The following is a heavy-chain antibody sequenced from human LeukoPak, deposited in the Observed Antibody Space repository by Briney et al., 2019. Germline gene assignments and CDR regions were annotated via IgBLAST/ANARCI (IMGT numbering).Heavy chain of an antibody. CDR3: ARDLHPSGWSDFDY. J-gene: IGHJ4*02. D-gene: IGHD6-19*01. V-gene: IGHV3-23*01. Sequence: QAGGSLRLSCAASGFTFSSYAMSWVRQAPGKGLEWVSAISGSGGSTYYADSVKGRFTISRDNSKNTLYLQMNSLRAEDTAVYYCARDLHPSGWSDFDYWGQGTLATVSS. CDR1: GFTFSSYA. CDR2: ISGSGGST.